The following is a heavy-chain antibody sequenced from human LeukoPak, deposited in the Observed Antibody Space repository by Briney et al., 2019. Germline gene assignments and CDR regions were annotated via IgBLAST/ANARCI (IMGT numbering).Heavy chain of an antibody. CDR1: GGSISSYY. D-gene: IGHD6-13*01. CDR3: ASSKSSWYGWFDP. V-gene: IGHV4-59*08. J-gene: IGHJ5*02. CDR2: IYYSGST. Sequence: SETLSLTCTVSGGSISSYYWSWIRQPPGKGLEWIGYIYYSGSTNYNPSLKSRVTISVDTSKNQFSLKLSSVTAADTAVYYCASSKSSWYGWFDPWGQGTLVTVSS.